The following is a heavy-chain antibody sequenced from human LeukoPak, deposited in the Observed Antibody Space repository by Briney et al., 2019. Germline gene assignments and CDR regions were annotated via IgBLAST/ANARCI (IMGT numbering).Heavy chain of an antibody. J-gene: IGHJ4*02. CDR3: AKDRSSATSCSNY. CDR2: ITGGSSNT. CDR1: GFNFSNYA. V-gene: IGHV3-23*01. Sequence: GGSLRLSCAASGFNFSNYAMTWVRQAPGKGLEWVSAITGGSSNTYYADSVKGRFTISRDNSKNMLCLELNSLTVEDTAIYYCAKDRSSATSCSNYWGRGTLVTVSS. D-gene: IGHD2-2*01.